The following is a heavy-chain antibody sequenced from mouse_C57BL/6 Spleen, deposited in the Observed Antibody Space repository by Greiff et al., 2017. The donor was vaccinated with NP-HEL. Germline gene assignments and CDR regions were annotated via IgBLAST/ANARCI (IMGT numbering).Heavy chain of an antibody. CDR1: GYTFTSYG. Sequence: QVQLKESGAELARPGASVKLSCKASGYTFTSYGISWVKQRTGQGLEWIGEIYPRSGNTYYNEKFKGKATLTADKSSSTAYMELRSLTSEDSAVYFCAFTAQAQAWFAYWGQGTLVTVSA. J-gene: IGHJ3*01. CDR2: IYPRSGNT. CDR3: AFTAQAQAWFAY. V-gene: IGHV1-81*01. D-gene: IGHD3-2*02.